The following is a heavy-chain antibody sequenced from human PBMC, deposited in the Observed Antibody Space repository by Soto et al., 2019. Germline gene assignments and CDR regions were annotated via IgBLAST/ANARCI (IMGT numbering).Heavy chain of an antibody. Sequence: GGSLRLSCAASGFTFSSFAMKWVRQAPGKGLEWVSVIGSGGDGIHYADSVKGRFTNSRDNSKNTVNLQMNSLRADDTAVYYCATYGQHLMDSWGQGTLVTVSS. V-gene: IGHV3-23*01. CDR2: IGSGGDGI. D-gene: IGHD4-17*01. J-gene: IGHJ4*02. CDR1: GFTFSSFA. CDR3: ATYGQHLMDS.